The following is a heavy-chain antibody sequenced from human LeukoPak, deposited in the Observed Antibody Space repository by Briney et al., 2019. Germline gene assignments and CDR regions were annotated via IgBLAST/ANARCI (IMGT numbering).Heavy chain of an antibody. CDR2: INHSGST. J-gene: IGHJ5*02. Sequence: PSETLSLTCAVYGGSFSGYYWSWIRQPPGKGLEWIGEINHSGSTNYNPSLKSRVTISVDTSKNQFSLKLSSVTAADTAVYYCASMVRRIVGAKNWFDPWGQGTLVTVSS. V-gene: IGHV4-34*01. D-gene: IGHD1-26*01. CDR1: GGSFSGYY. CDR3: ASMVRRIVGAKNWFDP.